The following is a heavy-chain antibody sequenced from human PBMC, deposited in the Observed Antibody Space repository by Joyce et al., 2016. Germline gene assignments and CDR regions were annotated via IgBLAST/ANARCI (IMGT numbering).Heavy chain of an antibody. CDR2: IVIGSGST. J-gene: IGHJ4*02. D-gene: IGHD3-16*01. CDR1: GFTFSRSA. Sequence: QMQLVQSGPEVEKPGTSVKVSCKASGFTFSRSAVQWVRQARGQRLEWIGWIVIGSGSTKYAEKFQERVTITTDMSTSTVYMELRTLRSEDTAVYYCATNMATFARLTFDLWGQGTLVAVSS. CDR3: ATNMATFARLTFDL. V-gene: IGHV1-58*01.